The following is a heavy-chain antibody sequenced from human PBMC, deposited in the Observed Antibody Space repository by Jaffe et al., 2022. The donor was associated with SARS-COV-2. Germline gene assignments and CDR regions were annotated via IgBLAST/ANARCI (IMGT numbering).Heavy chain of an antibody. Sequence: QVQLVQSGAEVKTPGASLKVSCKASRDTFTGYYLHWLRQAPGQGLEWMGWINPKSGGSDYAHNFMGRVSFTRDTSISTAYMEINSLTSDDTAVYYCARDRDYQLLRFCFDPWGQGTRVTVSS. D-gene: IGHD2-21*01. J-gene: IGHJ5*02. CDR2: INPKSGGS. V-gene: IGHV1-2*02. CDR1: RDTFTGYY. CDR3: ARDRDYQLLRFCFDP.